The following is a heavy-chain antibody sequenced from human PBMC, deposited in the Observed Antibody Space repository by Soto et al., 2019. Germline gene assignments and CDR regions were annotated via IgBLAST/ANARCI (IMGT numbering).Heavy chain of an antibody. Sequence: XGSLRLSCAASGVTFSSYAMHWVRQAPGKGLEYVSAITTNVDNTYYADSVKGRFTISRDNSKNTLYLQMSSLRTEDTAVYYCVKDATPSDFWSGYYTHFDYWGQGSLVTVSS. CDR1: GVTFSSYA. CDR3: VKDATPSDFWSGYYTHFDY. J-gene: IGHJ4*02. CDR2: ITTNVDNT. D-gene: IGHD3-3*01. V-gene: IGHV3-64D*06.